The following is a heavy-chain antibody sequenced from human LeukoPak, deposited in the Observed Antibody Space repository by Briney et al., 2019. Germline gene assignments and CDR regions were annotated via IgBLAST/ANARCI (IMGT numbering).Heavy chain of an antibody. CDR1: XY. V-gene: IGHV4-34*01. CDR3: AXXXXGXXXXXDI. Sequence: XYWXWIRQPPGXXRXWIGEINHSGSTNYNPSLKSRVTISVDTSKNQCSLKLRSVNAADTAVYYGAXXXXGXXXXXDIWGQXTXVTVSS. J-gene: IGHJ3*02. CDR2: INHSGST. D-gene: IGHD3-10*01.